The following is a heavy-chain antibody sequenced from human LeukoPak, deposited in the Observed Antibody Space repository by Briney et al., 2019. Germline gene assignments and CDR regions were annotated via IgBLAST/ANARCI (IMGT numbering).Heavy chain of an antibody. V-gene: IGHV3-48*02. CDR3: ARQSAVAFDY. CDR1: GFTVSNNY. CDR2: IRSSSSTI. Sequence: GGSLRLSCAASGFTVSNNYMTWIRQAPGKGLEWVSYIRSSSSTIYYADSVKGRFTISRDNAKNSLYLQMISLRDEDTAVYYCARQSAVAFDYWGQGTLVTVSS. D-gene: IGHD4-23*01. J-gene: IGHJ4*02.